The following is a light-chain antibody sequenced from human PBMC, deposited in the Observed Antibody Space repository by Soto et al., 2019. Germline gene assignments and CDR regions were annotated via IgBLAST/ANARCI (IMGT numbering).Light chain of an antibody. CDR2: AAF. CDR1: QTINTY. J-gene: IGKJ2*01. CDR3: QQSYSFPRT. Sequence: DIQMTQSPSSLSASVGDRVTITCRASQTINTYLNWYQQKLGKAPKLLIYAAFTLQSGVPSRFSGSGSGTDFTLTISSLQPEDFATYYCQQSYSFPRTFGQGTKLQIK. V-gene: IGKV1-39*01.